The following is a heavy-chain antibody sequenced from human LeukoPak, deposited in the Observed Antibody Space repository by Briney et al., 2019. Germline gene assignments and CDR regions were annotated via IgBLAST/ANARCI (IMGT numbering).Heavy chain of an antibody. J-gene: IGHJ4*02. CDR1: GGSISSSSYY. V-gene: IGHV4-39*01. CDR2: IYYSGSA. D-gene: IGHD1-26*01. Sequence: SETLSLTCTVSGGSISSSSYYWGWIRQPPGKGLEWIGSIYYSGSAYYNPSLKSRVSISVDTSRDQFSLKLSSVTAADTAVYYCVRLSGSYYSDFDYWGQGTLVTVSS. CDR3: VRLSGSYYSDFDY.